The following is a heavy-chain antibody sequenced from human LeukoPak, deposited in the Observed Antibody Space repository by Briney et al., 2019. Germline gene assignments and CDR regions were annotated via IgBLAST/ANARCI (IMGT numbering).Heavy chain of an antibody. J-gene: IGHJ4*02. Sequence: GGSLRLSCAASGFTFSNNWMHWARQAPGKGLVWVSRINSDGSSTTYADPVKGRFTISRDNAKNMLYLQMSSLGAEDTAVYYCAKAPVGYTSGLDYWGQGTLVTVSS. CDR1: GFTFSNNW. CDR3: AKAPVGYTSGLDY. CDR2: INSDGSST. V-gene: IGHV3-74*01. D-gene: IGHD6-19*01.